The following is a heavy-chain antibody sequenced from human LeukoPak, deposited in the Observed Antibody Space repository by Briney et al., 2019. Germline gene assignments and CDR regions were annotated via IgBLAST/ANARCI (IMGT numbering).Heavy chain of an antibody. J-gene: IGHJ4*02. CDR2: FDPEDGET. D-gene: IGHD2-21*02. Sequence: GASVKVSCKVSGHTLTELSMHWVRQAPGKGLEWMGGFDPEDGETIYAQKFQGRVTMTEDTSTDTAYMELSSLRSEDTAVYYCATYPYLAYCGGDCYREFDYWGQGTLVTVSS. CDR3: ATYPYLAYCGGDCYREFDY. CDR1: GHTLTELS. V-gene: IGHV1-24*01.